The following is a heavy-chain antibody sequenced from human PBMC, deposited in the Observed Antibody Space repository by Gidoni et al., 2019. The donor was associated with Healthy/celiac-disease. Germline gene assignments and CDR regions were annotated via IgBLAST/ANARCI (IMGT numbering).Heavy chain of an antibody. Sequence: QVQLVQSGAEVKKPGASVKVSCKASGYTFTSYAMPWVRQAPGQRLEWMGWINAGNGNTKYSQKFQGRVTITRDTSASTAYMELSSLRSEDTAVYYCARSRAPRENDAFDIWGQGTMVTVSS. CDR2: INAGNGNT. V-gene: IGHV1-3*01. D-gene: IGHD3-10*01. J-gene: IGHJ3*02. CDR3: ARSRAPRENDAFDI. CDR1: GYTFTSYA.